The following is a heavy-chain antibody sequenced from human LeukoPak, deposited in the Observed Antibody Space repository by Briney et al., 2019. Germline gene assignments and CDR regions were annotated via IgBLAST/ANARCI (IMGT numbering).Heavy chain of an antibody. V-gene: IGHV3-23*01. D-gene: IGHD2-15*01. CDR1: GFTFNSYA. J-gene: IGHJ4*02. CDR3: AKRRYCDDINCRDFDC. Sequence: GRSLRLSCAASGFTFNSYAMSWVRQAPGQGLEWVSAVSADGDYTYYADSVKGRFIISRDNSKNTLYLQMNSLRVGDTAVYYCAKRRYCDDINCRDFDCWGQGTLVTVSS. CDR2: VSADGDYT.